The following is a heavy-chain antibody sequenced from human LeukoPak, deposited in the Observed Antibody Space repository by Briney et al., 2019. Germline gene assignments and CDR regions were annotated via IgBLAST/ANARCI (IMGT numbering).Heavy chain of an antibody. D-gene: IGHD2-15*01. Sequence: SETLSLTCTVSGGSISSYYWSWIRQPPGKGLEWIGYIYYSGSTNYNPSLKSRVTISVDTSKNQFSLKLSSVTAADTAVYYCARGVGYCGGGSCYVDYWGQGTLVTVSS. CDR2: IYYSGST. CDR1: GGSISSYY. CDR3: ARGVGYCGGGSCYVDY. V-gene: IGHV4-59*12. J-gene: IGHJ4*02.